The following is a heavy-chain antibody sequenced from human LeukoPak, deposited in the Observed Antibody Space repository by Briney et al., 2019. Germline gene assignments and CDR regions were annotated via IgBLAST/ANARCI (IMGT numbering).Heavy chain of an antibody. J-gene: IGHJ5*02. Sequence: GESLKISCKGSGYSFTSYWIGWVRQMPGKGLEWMGIIYPGDSDTRYSPSFQGQVTISADKSISTAYLQWSSLKASDTAMYYCARLSGENYDFWSGYWFDPWGQGTLVTVSS. D-gene: IGHD3-3*01. V-gene: IGHV5-51*01. CDR1: GYSFTSYW. CDR3: ARLSGENYDFWSGYWFDP. CDR2: IYPGDSDT.